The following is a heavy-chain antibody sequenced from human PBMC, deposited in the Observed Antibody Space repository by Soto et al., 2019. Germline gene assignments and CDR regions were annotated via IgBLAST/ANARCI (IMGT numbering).Heavy chain of an antibody. CDR2: IIPIFGTA. Sequence: SVKVSCKASGGTFSSYAISWVRQAPGQGLEWMGRIIPIFGTANYAQKFQGRVTITADESTSTAYMELSSLRSEDTAVYYCASLGYCSGGSCYSYPYYYYGMDVWGQGTTVTVSS. D-gene: IGHD2-15*01. J-gene: IGHJ6*02. V-gene: IGHV1-69*13. CDR3: ASLGYCSGGSCYSYPYYYYGMDV. CDR1: GGTFSSYA.